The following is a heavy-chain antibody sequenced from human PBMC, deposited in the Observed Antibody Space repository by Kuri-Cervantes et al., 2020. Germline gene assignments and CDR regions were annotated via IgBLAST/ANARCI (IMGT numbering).Heavy chain of an antibody. J-gene: IGHJ4*02. D-gene: IGHD6-13*01. Sequence: GESLKISCAASGFTFSSYSMHWVRQAPGKGLEWVSSISSSSSYIYYTVSVKGRFTISRDNSKNTLYLQMNSLRAEDTAVYYCARVSLAAADSDYWGQGTLVTVSS. CDR2: ISSSSSYI. CDR1: GFTFSSYS. V-gene: IGHV3-21*01. CDR3: ARVSLAAADSDY.